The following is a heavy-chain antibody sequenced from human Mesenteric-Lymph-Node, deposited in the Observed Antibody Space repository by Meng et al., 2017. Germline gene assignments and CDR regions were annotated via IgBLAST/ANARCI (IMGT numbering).Heavy chain of an antibody. D-gene: IGHD1-26*01. J-gene: IGHJ4*02. CDR3: ATDRAGGRYFDY. Sequence: QVQLLQSGAEEKEPGASVKVSCKASGYTFTSYHVNWVRQATGQGLEWMGWVDPARDTAGYAQKFEGRITMTEDTSTDTAYMELSSLRSEDTAVYYCATDRAGGRYFDYWGQGTLVTVSS. CDR1: GYTFTSYH. V-gene: IGHV1-8*01. CDR2: VDPARDTA.